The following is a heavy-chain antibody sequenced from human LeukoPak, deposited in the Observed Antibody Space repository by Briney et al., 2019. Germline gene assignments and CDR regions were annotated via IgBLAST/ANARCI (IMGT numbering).Heavy chain of an antibody. CDR3: ARAYYDFWSGHSWFDP. CDR2: INSDGSST. CDR1: GFTFSSYW. D-gene: IGHD3-3*01. V-gene: IGHV3-74*01. Sequence: PGGSLRLSCAASGFTFSSYWMHWVCQVPGKGLVWVSRINSDGSSTSYADSVKGRFTISRDNAKNTLYLQMNSLRAEDTAVYYCARAYYDFWSGHSWFDPWGQGTLVTVSS. J-gene: IGHJ5*02.